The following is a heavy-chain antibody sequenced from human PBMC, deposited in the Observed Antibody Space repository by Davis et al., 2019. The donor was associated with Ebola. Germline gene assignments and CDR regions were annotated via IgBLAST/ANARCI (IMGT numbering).Heavy chain of an antibody. CDR2: INAGNGNT. D-gene: IGHD2-2*01. J-gene: IGHJ6*02. CDR3: ARVEYCSSTSCFLYYYYGMDV. V-gene: IGHV1-3*01. CDR1: GYTFTSYA. Sequence: ASVKVSCKASGYTFTSYAMHWVRQAPGQRLEWMGWINAGNGNTKYSQKFQGRVTMTTDTSTSTAYMELRSLRSDDTAVYYCARVEYCSSTSCFLYYYYGMDVWGQGTTVTVSS.